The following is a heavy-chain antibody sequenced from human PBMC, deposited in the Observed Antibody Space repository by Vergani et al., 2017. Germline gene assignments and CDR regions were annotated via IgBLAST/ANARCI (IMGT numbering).Heavy chain of an antibody. D-gene: IGHD6-19*01. CDR3: ARDRSGWPFDY. CDR2: ISSSSSTI. V-gene: IGHV3-48*02. Sequence: EVQLVESGGGLVQPGGSLRLSCAASGFTFSSYSMNWVRQAPGKGLEWVSYISSSSSTIYYADSVKGRFTISRDNAKNSLYLQMNSLRDDDTAVYYCARDRSGWPFDYWGQGTLVTVSS. CDR1: GFTFSSYS. J-gene: IGHJ4*02.